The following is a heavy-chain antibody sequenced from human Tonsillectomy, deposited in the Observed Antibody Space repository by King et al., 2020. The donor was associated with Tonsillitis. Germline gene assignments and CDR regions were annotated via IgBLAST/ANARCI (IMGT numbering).Heavy chain of an antibody. CDR3: ARLGGRCSGGSCYPAY. J-gene: IGHJ4*02. V-gene: IGHV4-59*08. CDR2: IYYSGST. Sequence: VQLQESGPGLVKPSETLSLTCTVSGGSISSYYWSWIRQPPGKGLEWIGYIYYSGSTNYNPSLKSRVTISVYTSKNQFSLKLSSVTAADTAVYYCARLGGRCSGGSCYPAYWGQGTLVTVSS. D-gene: IGHD2-15*01. CDR1: GGSISSYY.